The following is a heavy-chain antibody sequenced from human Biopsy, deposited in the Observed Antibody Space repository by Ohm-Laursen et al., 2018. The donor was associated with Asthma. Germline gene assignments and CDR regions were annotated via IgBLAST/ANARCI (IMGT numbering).Heavy chain of an antibody. CDR3: ASQSSGPDFWSGYYYFDY. Sequence: GSLRLSCAASGFTFSSYAMSWVRQAPGKGLEWVSAISGSGGSTYYADSVKGRFTISGDNSKNTLYLQMNSLRAEDTAVYYCASQSSGPDFWSGYYYFDYWGQGTLVTVSS. J-gene: IGHJ4*02. D-gene: IGHD3-3*01. V-gene: IGHV3-23*01. CDR2: ISGSGGST. CDR1: GFTFSSYA.